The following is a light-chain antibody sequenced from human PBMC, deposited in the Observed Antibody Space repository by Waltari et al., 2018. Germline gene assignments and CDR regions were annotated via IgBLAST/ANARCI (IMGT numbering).Light chain of an antibody. J-gene: IGLJ3*02. CDR2: EVN. V-gene: IGLV6-57*03. Sequence: NFMLTQPNSVSKSPGKTVTISCTRSSGGIASNYVQWFQHRPGSAPTTLINEVNERLSGVPDRFSGSIDSSSNASSLIISGLRTEDEADYYCQSYESSDWVFGGGTKLTVL. CDR3: QSYESSDWV. CDR1: SGGIASNY.